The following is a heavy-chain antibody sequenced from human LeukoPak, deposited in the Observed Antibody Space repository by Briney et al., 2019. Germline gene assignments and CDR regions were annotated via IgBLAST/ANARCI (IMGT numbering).Heavy chain of an antibody. CDR3: ARVPESSSPADAFDI. V-gene: IGHV3-21*01. Sequence: PGGSLRLSCAASGFTFSSYSMNWVRQAPGKGLEWVSSISSSSSYIYYADSVKGRFTISRDNAKNSLYLQMNSLRAEDTAVYYCARVPESSSPADAFDIWGQGTMVTVSS. J-gene: IGHJ3*02. D-gene: IGHD6-13*01. CDR2: ISSSSSYI. CDR1: GFTFSSYS.